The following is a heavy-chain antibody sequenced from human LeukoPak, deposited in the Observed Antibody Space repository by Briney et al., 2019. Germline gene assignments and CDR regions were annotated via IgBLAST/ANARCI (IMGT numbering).Heavy chain of an antibody. D-gene: IGHD3-16*02. CDR1: GGSISTSNYY. J-gene: IGHJ6*03. Sequence: SETLSLTCTVSGGSISTSNYYWGWIRQPPGKGLEWIGNIFYSGSTYYSPSLRSRVTISLDTSRNQFSLKLNSVTAADTAVYYCARAWVTFGGVILYYYYMDVWGKGTTVTVSS. CDR3: ARAWVTFGGVILYYYYMDV. V-gene: IGHV4-39*07. CDR2: IFYSGST.